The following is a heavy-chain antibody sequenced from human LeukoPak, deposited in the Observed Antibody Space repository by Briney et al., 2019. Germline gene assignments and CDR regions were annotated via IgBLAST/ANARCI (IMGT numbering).Heavy chain of an antibody. CDR2: MSGSGDIT. D-gene: IGHD6-13*01. CDR3: AKMRGSSWSSLLNDY. CDR1: AFTFSSYA. J-gene: IGHJ4*02. V-gene: IGHV3-23*01. Sequence: PGGSLTLSCAAYAFTFSSYAMSWVRQAPGQGLEGVSVMSGSGDITYYTDSVKGRFTISRDNSKNMLYLQMNSLRVEDKAVYYCAKMRGSSWSSLLNDYWGQGPLVTVSS.